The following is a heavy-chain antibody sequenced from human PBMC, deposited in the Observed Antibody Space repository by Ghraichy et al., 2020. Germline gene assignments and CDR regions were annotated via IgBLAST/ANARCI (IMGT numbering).Heavy chain of an antibody. J-gene: IGHJ3*02. CDR1: GFTFSNAW. CDR2: LKSKTDGEST. D-gene: IGHD2-2*01. CDR3: TTRAQVIPSAVNAFDS. Sequence: GGSLRLSCAASGFTFSNAWMGWVRQAPGKGLEWVARLKSKTDGESTDYAAPVKGRFSISRDDSKNTLYLQMNSLKPADTAMYYCTTRAQVIPSAVNAFDSWGQGTMVTVSS. V-gene: IGHV3-15*01.